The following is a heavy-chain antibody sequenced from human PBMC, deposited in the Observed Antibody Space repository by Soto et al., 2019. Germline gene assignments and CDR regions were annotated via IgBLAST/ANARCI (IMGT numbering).Heavy chain of an antibody. J-gene: IGHJ5*02. CDR1: GGSFSGYY. CDR3: ARGDGVIAVAGTRRVRGWFDP. CDR2: INHSGST. D-gene: IGHD6-19*01. V-gene: IGHV4-34*01. Sequence: SETLSLTCAVYGGSFSGYYWSWIRQPPGKGLEWIGEINHSGSTNYNPSLKSRVTISVDTSKNQFSLKLSSVTAADTAVYYCARGDGVIAVAGTRRVRGWFDPWGQGTLVTVSS.